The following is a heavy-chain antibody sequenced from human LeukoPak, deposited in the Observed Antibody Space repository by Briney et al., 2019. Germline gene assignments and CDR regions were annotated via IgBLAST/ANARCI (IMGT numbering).Heavy chain of an antibody. V-gene: IGHV3-7*01. CDR3: TRDSSGWSVY. D-gene: IGHD6-19*01. CDR1: GFDFSTSW. J-gene: IGHJ4*02. CDR2: ISPDGNER. Sequence: PGGSLRLSCAASGFDFSTSWMGWVRQAPGKGLEWVINISPDGNERYSVDSVKGRFTISRDNAENSLYLQMKGLEVEDTAMYYCTRDSSGWSVYWGQGVLVTVSS.